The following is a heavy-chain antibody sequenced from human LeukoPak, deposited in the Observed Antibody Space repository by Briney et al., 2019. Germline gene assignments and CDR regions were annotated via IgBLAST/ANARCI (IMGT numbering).Heavy chain of an antibody. CDR2: IYYSGST. V-gene: IGHV4-31*03. CDR1: GGSISSGGYY. J-gene: IGHJ4*02. CDR3: ARDRSYDSGIGFDY. Sequence: SETLSLTCTVSGGSISSGGYYWSWIRQHPGKGLEWIGYIYYSGSTYYNPSLKSRVTISVDTSKNQFSLKLSSVTAADTAVYYCARDRSYDSGIGFDYWGQGTLVTVSS. D-gene: IGHD3-10*01.